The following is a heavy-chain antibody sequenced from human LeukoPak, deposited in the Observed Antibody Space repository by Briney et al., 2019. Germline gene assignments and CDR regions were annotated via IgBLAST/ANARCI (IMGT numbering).Heavy chain of an antibody. J-gene: IGHJ4*02. Sequence: GGPLRLSCAASGFTFSSYEMNWVRQAPGKGLEWVSYISSSGSTIYYADSVKGRFTISRVNAKNSLYLQMNSLRVEDTAVYYCARAAAAGTVDYWGQGTLVTVSS. CDR1: GFTFSSYE. V-gene: IGHV3-48*03. D-gene: IGHD6-13*01. CDR3: ARAAAAGTVDY. CDR2: ISSSGSTI.